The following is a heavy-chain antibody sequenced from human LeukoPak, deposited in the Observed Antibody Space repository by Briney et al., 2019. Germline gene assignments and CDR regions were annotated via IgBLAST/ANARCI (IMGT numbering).Heavy chain of an antibody. CDR3: ARAWQQLPPLPDY. CDR2: ISGSGGST. D-gene: IGHD6-13*01. J-gene: IGHJ4*02. Sequence: GGSLRLSCAASGFTFSSYAMSWVRQAPGKGLEWVSAISGSGGSTYYADSVKGRFTISRDNSKNSLYLQMNSLRAEDTAVYYCARAWQQLPPLPDYWGQGTLVTVSS. CDR1: GFTFSSYA. V-gene: IGHV3-23*01.